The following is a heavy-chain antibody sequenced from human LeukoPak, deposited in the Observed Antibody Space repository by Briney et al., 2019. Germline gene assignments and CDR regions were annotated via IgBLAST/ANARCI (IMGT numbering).Heavy chain of an antibody. J-gene: IGHJ4*02. CDR1: GGSISSFY. D-gene: IGHD6-19*01. Sequence: AETLSLTCTVSGGSISSFYWRWVRQPPGKGREWMGFINDRGTNNYNPSLRSRVTVSVRTSKNQFSLKLTSVTAADTAVYYCARSRYSSGSYYFDYWGQGTLVTVSS. V-gene: IGHV4-59*08. CDR2: INDRGTN. CDR3: ARSRYSSGSYYFDY.